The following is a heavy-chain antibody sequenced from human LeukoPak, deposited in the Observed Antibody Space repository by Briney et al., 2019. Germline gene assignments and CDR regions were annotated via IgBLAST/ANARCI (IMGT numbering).Heavy chain of an antibody. CDR1: GFTFSNAW. V-gene: IGHV3-15*04. D-gene: IGHD2-15*01. CDR3: TTDTRRVVVPK. J-gene: IGHJ4*02. Sequence: GGSLRLSCAASGFTFSNAWMSWVRQAPGKGLEWVGRIESKIDGGTTDYAAPVKGRFTISRDDSKNTLYLQMNSLKTEDTAVYYCTTDTRRVVVPKWGQGTLVTVSS. CDR2: IESKIDGGTT.